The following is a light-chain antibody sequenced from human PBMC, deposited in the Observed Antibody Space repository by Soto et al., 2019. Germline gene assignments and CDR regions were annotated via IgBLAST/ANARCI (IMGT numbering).Light chain of an antibody. CDR2: GAS. CDR1: QSVSSSS. J-gene: IGKJ2*01. CDR3: QHYGASPKYT. Sequence: EIVLTQSPGTLSLSPGQRATLSRRASQSVSSSSLAWYQQRPGQAPRLLIYGASRRATGIPDRFSGSGSGTDFTLTISRLEPEDFAVYYCQHYGASPKYTFGQGTKLEIK. V-gene: IGKV3-20*01.